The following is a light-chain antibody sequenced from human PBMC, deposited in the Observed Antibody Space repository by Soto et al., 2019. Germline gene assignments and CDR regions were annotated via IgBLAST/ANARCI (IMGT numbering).Light chain of an antibody. Sequence: QSALTQPPSVSGSPGQSITISCTGTSSDVGGYNSVSWYQQHPGEAPKLMIYEVSNRPSGVSNRFSGSKSGNTASLTISGLQAEDEADYYCSSYTSSSTVVFGGGTKVTVL. CDR2: EVS. V-gene: IGLV2-14*01. CDR1: SSDVGGYNS. CDR3: SSYTSSSTVV. J-gene: IGLJ2*01.